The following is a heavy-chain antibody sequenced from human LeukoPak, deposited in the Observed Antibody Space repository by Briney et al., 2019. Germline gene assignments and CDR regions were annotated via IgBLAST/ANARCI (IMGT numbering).Heavy chain of an antibody. D-gene: IGHD3-9*01. J-gene: IGHJ4*02. V-gene: IGHV3-9*01. CDR3: AKVKPRRPTLSYDILTGPFDY. CDR1: GFTFDDYA. CDR2: ISWNSGSI. Sequence: QPGGSLRLSCAASGFTFDDYAMHWVRHAPGKGLEWVSGISWNSGSIGYADSVKGRFTISRDNAKNSLYLQMNSLRAEDTALYYCAKVKPRRPTLSYDILTGPFDYWGQGTLVTVSS.